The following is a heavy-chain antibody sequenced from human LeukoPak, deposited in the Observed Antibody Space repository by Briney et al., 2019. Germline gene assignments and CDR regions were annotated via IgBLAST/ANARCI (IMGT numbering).Heavy chain of an antibody. D-gene: IGHD3-16*02. Sequence: PGGSLRLTCAASGFTVSSNYMSWVRQAPGKGLEWVSAISGSGGSTYYADSVKGRFTISRDNSKNTLYLQMNSLRAEDTAVYYCAKDTGTFGGVIVFDYWGQGTLVTVSS. CDR3: AKDTGTFGGVIVFDY. CDR1: GFTVSSNY. J-gene: IGHJ4*02. V-gene: IGHV3-23*01. CDR2: ISGSGGST.